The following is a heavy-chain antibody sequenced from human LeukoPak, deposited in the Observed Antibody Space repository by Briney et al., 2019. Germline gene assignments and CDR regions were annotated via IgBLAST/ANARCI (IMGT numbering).Heavy chain of an antibody. CDR3: ARAYGDSLYYGMDV. CDR1: GGTFSSYA. CDR2: IIPILGIA. Sequence: SVEVSCKASGGTFSSYAISWVRQAPGQGLAWMGRIIPILGIANYAQKFQGRVTITADKSTSTAYMELSSLRSEDTAVYYCARAYGDSLYYGMDVWGQGTTVTVSS. J-gene: IGHJ6*02. V-gene: IGHV1-69*04. D-gene: IGHD4-17*01.